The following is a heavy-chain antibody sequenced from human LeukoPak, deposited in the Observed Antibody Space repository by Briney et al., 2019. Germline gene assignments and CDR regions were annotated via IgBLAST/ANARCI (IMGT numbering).Heavy chain of an antibody. CDR3: ARQGDSSGSLGFDY. CDR2: IYYSGST. CDR1: SGSISSSSYY. J-gene: IGHJ4*02. D-gene: IGHD3-22*01. Sequence: SETLSLTCTVSSGSISSSSYYWGWIRQPPGKGLEWIGSIYYSGSTYYNPSLKSRVTISVDTSKNQFSLKLSSVTAADTAVYYCARQGDSSGSLGFDYWGQGTLVTVSS. V-gene: IGHV4-39*01.